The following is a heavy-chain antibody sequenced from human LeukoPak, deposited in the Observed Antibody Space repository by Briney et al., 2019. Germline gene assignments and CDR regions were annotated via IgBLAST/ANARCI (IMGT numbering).Heavy chain of an antibody. V-gene: IGHV1-69*13. J-gene: IGHJ1*01. CDR1: GGSFSSYG. D-gene: IGHD5-24*01. CDR3: AREGPVGTDGF. CDR2: RIPILGTT. Sequence: SVKVSCKASGGSFSSYGISWVRQAPGQGLEWMGGRIPILGTTNLAQKFQGRLTITADESTTTAYMELNGLRVDDTAVYYCAREGPVGTDGFWGQGTLVTVSS.